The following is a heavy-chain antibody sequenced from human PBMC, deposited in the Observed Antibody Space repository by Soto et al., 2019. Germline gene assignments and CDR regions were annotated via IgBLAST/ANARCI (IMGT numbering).Heavy chain of an antibody. CDR3: ARDRGIYTIRYYYYGMDV. Sequence: QAQLVESGGGVVQPGRSLRLSCAASGFTFSSYSMHWVRQAPGKGLEWVAVISYDGNNKYYADSEKGRFTISRDNSKNTGYLQMNSLRGDDTAIYYCARDRGIYTIRYYYYGMDVWGQGTTVTVSS. V-gene: IGHV3-30-3*01. D-gene: IGHD5-12*01. CDR1: GFTFSSYS. CDR2: ISYDGNNK. J-gene: IGHJ6*02.